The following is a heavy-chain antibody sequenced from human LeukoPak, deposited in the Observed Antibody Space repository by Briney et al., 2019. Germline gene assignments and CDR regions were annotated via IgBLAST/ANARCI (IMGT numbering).Heavy chain of an antibody. CDR1: GFTFDDYG. CDR2: INWNGGST. CDR3: AGGNVNIEGAGHDY. V-gene: IGHV3-20*04. Sequence: PGGSLRLSCAASGFTFDDYGMSWVRQAPGKGLEWVSGINWNGGSTGYADSVKGRFTISRDNAKNTLYLQMNGLRVEDTAVYYCAGGNVNIEGAGHDYWGQGTLVTVSS. J-gene: IGHJ4*02. D-gene: IGHD6-13*01.